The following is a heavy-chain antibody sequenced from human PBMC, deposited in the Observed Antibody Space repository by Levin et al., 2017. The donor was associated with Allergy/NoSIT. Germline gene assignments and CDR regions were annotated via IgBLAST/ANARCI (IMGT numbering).Heavy chain of an antibody. CDR3: AREDTSGYYPNWFDP. J-gene: IGHJ5*02. Sequence: TTGGSLRLSCAVSGYSINSGYYWGWLRQPPGKGLEWVGSIYHSGSTYYNPSLKSRVTISVDTSKNQFSLRLTSVTAADTAVYYCAREDTSGYYPNWFDPWGQGIPVTVSS. V-gene: IGHV4-38-2*02. CDR1: GYSINSGYY. CDR2: IYHSGST. D-gene: IGHD3-3*01.